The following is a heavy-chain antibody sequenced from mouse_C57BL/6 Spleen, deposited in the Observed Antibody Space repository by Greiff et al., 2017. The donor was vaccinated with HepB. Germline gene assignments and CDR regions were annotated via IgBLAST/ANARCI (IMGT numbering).Heavy chain of an antibody. CDR2: IDPSDSYT. Sequence: VQLQQPGAELVKPGASVKLSCKASGYTFTSYWMQWVKQRPGQGLEWIGEIDPSDSYTNYNQKFKGKATLTVDTSSSTAYMQLSSLTSEDSAVYYCARGKLYYGSSYWYFDVWGTGTTVTVSS. J-gene: IGHJ1*03. CDR3: ARGKLYYGSSYWYFDV. V-gene: IGHV1-50*01. D-gene: IGHD1-1*01. CDR1: GYTFTSYW.